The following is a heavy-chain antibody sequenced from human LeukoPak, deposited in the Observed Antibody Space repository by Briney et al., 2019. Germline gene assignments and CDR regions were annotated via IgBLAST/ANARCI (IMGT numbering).Heavy chain of an antibody. V-gene: IGHV1-69*13. CDR3: ARDLSSRNGGDFDM. J-gene: IGHJ3*02. CDR2: IIPIFGTE. Sequence: AVKVSCKASGGTFTSYAISWVRPAPGQGLEWMGGIIPIFGTENYAQKFQGRVTITADESTSTAYMELTTLRSEDTAVYNCARDLSSRNGGDFDMWGQGTMVTVSS. D-gene: IGHD2-21*01. CDR1: GGTFTSYA.